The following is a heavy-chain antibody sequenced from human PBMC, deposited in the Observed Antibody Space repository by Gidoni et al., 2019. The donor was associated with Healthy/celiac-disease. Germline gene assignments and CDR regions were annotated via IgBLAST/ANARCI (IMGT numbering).Heavy chain of an antibody. V-gene: IGHV3-49*05. CDR1: GFTFGDYG. CDR3: TRDAGGAAFDY. CDR2: IRSKPYGGTT. D-gene: IGHD6-13*01. Sequence: EVQLVESGGGLVKPGRSLRLSCTASGFTFGDYGMSWFRQAPGKGLEWVGFIRSKPYGGTTQYAASVKGRFTISRDDSKSIAYLQMNSLKIEDTAMYYCTRDAGGAAFDYWGQGTLVTVSS. J-gene: IGHJ4*02.